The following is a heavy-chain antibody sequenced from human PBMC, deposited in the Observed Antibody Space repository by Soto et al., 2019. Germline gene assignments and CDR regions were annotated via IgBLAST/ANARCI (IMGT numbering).Heavy chain of an antibody. CDR1: GYTFRGYG. Sequence: EVQVVASGGGLVQPGGSLRLSCEGFGYTFRGYGMIWVRQAPGKGLECVSYMSSDETIVDYADSVKGRFTTSRDSAKNSLFLQINSLRDEDTAVYYCVRGGGVGTTWGYYWGQGAQVTVSS. CDR3: VRGGGVGTTWGYY. CDR2: MSSDETIV. V-gene: IGHV3-48*02. D-gene: IGHD1-26*01. J-gene: IGHJ4*02.